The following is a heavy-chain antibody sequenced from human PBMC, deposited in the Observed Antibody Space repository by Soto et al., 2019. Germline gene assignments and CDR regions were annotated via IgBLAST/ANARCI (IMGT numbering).Heavy chain of an antibody. CDR2: ISGGSGTI. Sequence: EVQLLESGGGLVQPGGSLRLSCAASGSTFNNYAMGWVRQAPGKGLKWVSVISGGSGTIYYADSVKGRFTVSRDNSKNTLSLQMNSLRAEDTAVYYCAKRAGYNSGAFDVWGQGTMVTVSS. CDR1: GSTFNNYA. V-gene: IGHV3-23*01. J-gene: IGHJ3*01. CDR3: AKRAGYNSGAFDV. D-gene: IGHD6-19*01.